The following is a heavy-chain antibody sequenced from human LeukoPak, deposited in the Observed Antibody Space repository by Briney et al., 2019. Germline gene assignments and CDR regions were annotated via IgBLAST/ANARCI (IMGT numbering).Heavy chain of an antibody. CDR3: ARDSPWSVRYFDY. V-gene: IGHV3-11*06. CDR1: AFTFSDYY. Sequence: GGSLRLSCAASAFTFSDYYMSWLRQAPGKGLEWVSYISSSSSYTNYADSVKGRFTISRDNAKNSLYLQMNSLRAEDTAVYYCARDSPWSVRYFDYWGQGTLVTVSS. J-gene: IGHJ4*02. CDR2: ISSSSSYT. D-gene: IGHD2-8*01.